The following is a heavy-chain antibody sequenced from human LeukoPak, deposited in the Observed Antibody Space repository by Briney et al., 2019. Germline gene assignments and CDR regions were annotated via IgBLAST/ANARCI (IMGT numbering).Heavy chain of an antibody. CDR3: ARAGGYYYGSGSGNYYYYYGMDV. J-gene: IGHJ6*04. Sequence: ASVKVSCKASGYTFTSYAISWVRQAPGQGLEWMGGIIPIFGTANYAQKFQGRVTITADESTSTAYMELSSLRSEDTAVYYCARAGGYYYGSGSGNYYYYYGMDVWGKGTTVTVSS. CDR1: GYTFTSYA. V-gene: IGHV1-69*13. D-gene: IGHD3-10*01. CDR2: IIPIFGTA.